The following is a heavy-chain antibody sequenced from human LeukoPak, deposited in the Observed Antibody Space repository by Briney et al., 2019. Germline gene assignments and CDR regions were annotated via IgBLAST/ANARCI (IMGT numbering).Heavy chain of an antibody. Sequence: PGGSLRLYCAAPRFNTCNYAMTWVRQAPGEGLKRVSSLSGRGDNTFYAESVKGRFTISRENSGNTLHVQMNSLRAEDTAVYYWAKAYYEGSGSYYVAFDCWGQGTLVTVSS. CDR2: LSGRGDNT. CDR3: AKAYYEGSGSYYVAFDC. D-gene: IGHD3-10*01. CDR1: RFNTCNYA. J-gene: IGHJ4*02. V-gene: IGHV3-23*01.